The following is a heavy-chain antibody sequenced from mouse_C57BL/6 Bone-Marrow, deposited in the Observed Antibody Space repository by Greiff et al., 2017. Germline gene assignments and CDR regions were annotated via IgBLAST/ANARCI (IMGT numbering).Heavy chain of an antibody. CDR3: TGGRGYYGRSSHWYFDV. CDR2: IRLKSDNYAT. D-gene: IGHD1-1*01. Sequence: EVQLVESGGGLVQPGGSMKLSCVASGFTFSNYWMNWVRQSPEKGLEWVAQIRLKSDNYATHYAESVKGRFTISRDDSKSSVYLQMNNLRAEDTGIYYCTGGRGYYGRSSHWYFDVWGTGTTVTVSS. J-gene: IGHJ1*03. V-gene: IGHV6-3*01. CDR1: GFTFSNYW.